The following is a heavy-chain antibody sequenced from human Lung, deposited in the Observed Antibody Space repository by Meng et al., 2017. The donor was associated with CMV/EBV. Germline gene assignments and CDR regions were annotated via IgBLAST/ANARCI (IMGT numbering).Heavy chain of an antibody. CDR2: VTGGGGST. J-gene: IGHJ4*02. CDR3: AKGNASDCSGARCYAFDY. CDR1: GFTFSSYA. V-gene: IGHV3-23*01. Sequence: GESLKISCAASGFTFSSYAMTWVRQAPGKGLEWVSVVTGGGGSTYYADSVKGRFTISRDNSENTLYLQMNSLRVEDTAIYYYAKGNASDCSGARCYAFDYWGQGTLVTGSS. D-gene: IGHD2-2*01.